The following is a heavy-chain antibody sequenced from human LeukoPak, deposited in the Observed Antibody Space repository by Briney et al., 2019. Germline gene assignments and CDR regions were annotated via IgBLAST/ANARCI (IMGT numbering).Heavy chain of an antibody. Sequence: SETLSLTCAVYGGSLRGNYWSWIRQPPGKGLEWIGEINHRGSTNYNPSLKSRVTILVDTSKKQFSLKMKSVTAADTAVYYCARDLRGSSGYYSLTDYYGMDVWGQGTTVTVSS. CDR1: GGSLRGNY. CDR2: INHRGST. D-gene: IGHD3-22*01. V-gene: IGHV4-34*01. CDR3: ARDLRGSSGYYSLTDYYGMDV. J-gene: IGHJ6*02.